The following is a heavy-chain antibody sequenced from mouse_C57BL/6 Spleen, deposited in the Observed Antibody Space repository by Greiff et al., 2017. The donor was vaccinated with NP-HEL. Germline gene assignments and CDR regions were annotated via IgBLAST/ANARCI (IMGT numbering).Heavy chain of an antibody. Sequence: DVKLVESGGDLVKPGGSLKLSCAASGFTFSSYGMSWVRQTPDKRLEWVATISSGGSYTYYPDSVKGRFTISRDNAKNTLYLQMSSLKSEDTAMYYCARHDHSGWYFDVWGTGTTVTVSS. V-gene: IGHV5-6*02. J-gene: IGHJ1*03. CDR1: GFTFSSYG. CDR2: ISSGGSYT. CDR3: ARHDHSGWYFDV. D-gene: IGHD1-3*01.